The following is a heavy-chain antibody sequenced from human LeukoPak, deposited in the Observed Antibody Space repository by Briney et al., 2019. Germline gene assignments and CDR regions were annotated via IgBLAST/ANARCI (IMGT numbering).Heavy chain of an antibody. V-gene: IGHV4-34*01. CDR3: ARAGWNYALSFDY. CDR1: GGSFSGYY. Sequence: SETLSLTCAVYGGSFSGYYWSWIRQPPGKGLEWIGEINHSGSTNYNPSLKSRVTISVDTSKNQFSLKLSSVTAADTAVYYCARAGWNYALSFDYWGQGTLVTVSS. J-gene: IGHJ4*02. D-gene: IGHD1-7*01. CDR2: INHSGST.